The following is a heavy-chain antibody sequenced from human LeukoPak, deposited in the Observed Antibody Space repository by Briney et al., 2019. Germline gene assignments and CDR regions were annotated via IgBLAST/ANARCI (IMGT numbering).Heavy chain of an antibody. Sequence: GGSLRLSCAASGFTFSSYGMHWVRQAPGEGLEWVAFIRYDGSNKYYADSVKGRFTISRDNSKNTLYLQMNSLRAEDTAVYYCAKGGTDYYYYYMDVWGKGTTVTVSS. CDR2: IRYDGSNK. V-gene: IGHV3-30*02. CDR1: GFTFSSYG. CDR3: AKGGTDYYYYYMDV. J-gene: IGHJ6*03.